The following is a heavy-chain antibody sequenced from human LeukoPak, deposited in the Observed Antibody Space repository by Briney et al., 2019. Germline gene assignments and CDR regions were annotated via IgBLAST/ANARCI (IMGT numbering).Heavy chain of an antibody. Sequence: GESLKISCKASGYSFSSYWISWIRQVPGKGLEWMGRIDPRDSSTNYSPSFQGHVTISTDKSISAAFLQWSSLRASDTAIYYCATGSSRWSYWGQGALVTVSS. CDR1: GYSFSSYW. CDR2: IDPRDSST. CDR3: ATGSSRWSY. V-gene: IGHV5-10-1*01. D-gene: IGHD6-19*01. J-gene: IGHJ4*02.